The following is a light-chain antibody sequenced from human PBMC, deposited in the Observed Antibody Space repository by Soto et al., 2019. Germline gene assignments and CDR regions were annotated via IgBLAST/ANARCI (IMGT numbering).Light chain of an antibody. CDR1: QSVSNNY. Sequence: EIVLTQSPGTLSLSPGERATLSCRASQSVSNNYLAWYQQKPGQAPRLLIYGASNSATGIPDRFSGSGSGTDFTLTISRLETEDFAVYYCQRYGSSGTFGQGTQVEIK. CDR3: QRYGSSGT. CDR2: GAS. J-gene: IGKJ1*01. V-gene: IGKV3-20*01.